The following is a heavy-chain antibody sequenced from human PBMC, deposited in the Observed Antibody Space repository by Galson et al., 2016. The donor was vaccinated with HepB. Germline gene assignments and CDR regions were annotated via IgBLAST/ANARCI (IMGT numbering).Heavy chain of an antibody. CDR3: ARGVGPAYMDV. CDR1: GFSFSSYS. CDR2: ISSTNSPTI. V-gene: IGHV3-48*02. D-gene: IGHD5/OR15-5a*01. J-gene: IGHJ6*03. Sequence: LRLSCAASGFSFSSYSMNWVRQAPGKGLEWISYISSTNSPTIYCADSVRGRFTISRGNAKNSLYLQMNSLRDEDTAVYYCARGVGPAYMDVWGNGTTVTVSS.